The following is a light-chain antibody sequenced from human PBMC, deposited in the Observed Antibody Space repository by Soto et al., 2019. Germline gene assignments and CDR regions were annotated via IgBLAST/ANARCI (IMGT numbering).Light chain of an antibody. V-gene: IGKV3-20*01. J-gene: IGKJ1*01. CDR1: QTVSSNF. Sequence: ENGSTQCPVTVSWSHGERATXSCRASQTVSSNFLAWYQQRPGHAPRLLIYGASSRATDIPDRFSGSGSGTDFTLTLSRLEAGAHAVYYCEPYGGWPETFGQGTKADI. CDR2: GAS. CDR3: EPYGGWPET.